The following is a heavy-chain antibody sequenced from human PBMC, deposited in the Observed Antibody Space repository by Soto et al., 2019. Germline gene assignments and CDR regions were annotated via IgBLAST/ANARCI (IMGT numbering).Heavy chain of an antibody. CDR1: GFTFSSYN. CDR3: ARDDSISPRLGY. Sequence: PGGSLRLSCAASGFTFSSYNMNWVRQAPGKGLEWLSYISSSSRTVYYADSVKGRFTVSRDNGRNSLYLQMDSLRVDDTAVYYCARDDSISPRLGYWGQGTLVTVSS. CDR2: ISSSSRTV. D-gene: IGHD6-6*01. V-gene: IGHV3-48*01. J-gene: IGHJ4*02.